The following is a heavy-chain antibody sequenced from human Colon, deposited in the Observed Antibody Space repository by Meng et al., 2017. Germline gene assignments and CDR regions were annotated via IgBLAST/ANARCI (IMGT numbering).Heavy chain of an antibody. V-gene: IGHV4-39*07. D-gene: IGHD3-22*01. CDR1: GDPIRGSRSC. Sequence: APGLATPSETLSIPCPVSGDPIRGSRSCMGCIRQSPGKGLKYIATIFYSGRTYYNPSLKSRVTMSVDTANNQFSLKLSSVTAADTAVYYCVRERGSYSGGEFEYWGQGTLVTVSS. CDR3: VRERGSYSGGEFEY. CDR2: IFYSGRT. J-gene: IGHJ4*02.